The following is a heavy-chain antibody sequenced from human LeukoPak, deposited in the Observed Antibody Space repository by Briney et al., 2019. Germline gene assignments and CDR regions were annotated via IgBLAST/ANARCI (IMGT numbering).Heavy chain of an antibody. J-gene: IGHJ6*03. D-gene: IGHD3-10*01. CDR3: ARQRRVGYYGSGSYWGIESPYYYYYMDV. V-gene: IGHV4-34*01. CDR1: GGSFSGYY. Sequence: PSETLSLTCAVYGGSFSGYYWSWIRQPPGKGLEWIGEINHSGSTNYNPSLKSRVTISVDTSKNQFSLKLSSVTAADTAVYYCARQRRVGYYGSGSYWGIESPYYYYYMDVWGKGTTVTISS. CDR2: INHSGST.